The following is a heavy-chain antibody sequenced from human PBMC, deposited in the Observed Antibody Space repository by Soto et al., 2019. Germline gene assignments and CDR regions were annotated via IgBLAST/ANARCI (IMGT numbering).Heavy chain of an antibody. CDR1: GDSISGSQW. Sequence: QVQLQESGPGLVKPSETLSLTCAVSGDSISGSQWWSWVRLPPGKGLEWIGEISHTGTTNYNPSLKSRVTMSVDKTKTLFSLNLTSVTAPDTAVYYCASVISSRDEYFDSWGQGTAVTVSP. CDR2: ISHTGTT. D-gene: IGHD2-2*01. V-gene: IGHV4-4*02. J-gene: IGHJ4*02. CDR3: ASVISSRDEYFDS.